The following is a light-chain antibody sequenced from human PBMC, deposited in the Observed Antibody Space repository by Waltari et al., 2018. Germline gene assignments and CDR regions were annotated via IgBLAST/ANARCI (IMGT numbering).Light chain of an antibody. CDR1: QSVSGN. CDR2: GAS. Sequence: EIVMTQSPAPLSVSPGERATLSCRASQSVSGNLAWYQQKPGQAPRLLIFGASTRATGIPARFSGSGSGTEFTLTISSLQSEDSAVYYCQQYNHWWTFGQGTKVEIK. CDR3: QQYNHWWT. V-gene: IGKV3-15*01. J-gene: IGKJ1*01.